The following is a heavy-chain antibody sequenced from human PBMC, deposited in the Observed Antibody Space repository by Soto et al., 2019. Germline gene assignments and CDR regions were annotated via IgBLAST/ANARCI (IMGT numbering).Heavy chain of an antibody. CDR3: ARHYCGGGGCYYFDY. CDR1: GGSISSYY. CDR2: IYYSEST. D-gene: IGHD2-15*01. J-gene: IGHJ4*02. V-gene: IGHV4-59*08. Sequence: SETLSLTCTVSGGSISSYYWSWIRQPPGTGLERIGYIYYSESTNYNPSKKSQDNISVDTSKNPFTQKLTSVTAADTAVYYCARHYCGGGGCYYFDYWGQGTLVTVS.